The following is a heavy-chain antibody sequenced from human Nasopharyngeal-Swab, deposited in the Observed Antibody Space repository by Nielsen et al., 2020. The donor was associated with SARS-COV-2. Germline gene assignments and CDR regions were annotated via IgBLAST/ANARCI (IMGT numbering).Heavy chain of an antibody. J-gene: IGHJ4*02. CDR2: ICTGDSDT. CDR1: GYSFTSYW. Sequence: GESLKISCKASGYSFTSYWMGWVRQTPGKGLEWMGIICTGDSDTNYRQSVQGQVTISADKSISTAFLQWNSLKASDTAMYYCATPTGHCRSGSCSAEYWGQGTLGTVSS. CDR3: ATPTGHCRSGSCSAEY. D-gene: IGHD2-15*01. V-gene: IGHV5-51*01.